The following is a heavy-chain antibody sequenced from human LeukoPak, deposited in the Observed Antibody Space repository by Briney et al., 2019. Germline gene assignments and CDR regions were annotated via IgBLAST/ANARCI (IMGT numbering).Heavy chain of an antibody. V-gene: IGHV4-59*01. CDR3: ARCRSSGWYDAFDI. CDR2: IYYSGST. J-gene: IGHJ3*02. D-gene: IGHD6-19*01. Sequence: KPSETLSLTCTVPGGSISSYYWSWIRQPPGKGLEWIGYIYYSGSTNYNPSLKSRVTISVDTSKNQFSLKLSSVTAADTAVYYCARCRSSGWYDAFDIWGQGTMVTVSS. CDR1: GGSISSYY.